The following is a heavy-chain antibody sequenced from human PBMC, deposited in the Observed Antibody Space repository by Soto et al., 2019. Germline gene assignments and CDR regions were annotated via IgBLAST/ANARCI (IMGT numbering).Heavy chain of an antibody. Sequence: QVQLVESGGGVVQPGRSLRPSCAASGFTFSSYGMHWVRQAPGKGLEWVAVISYDGSNKYYADSVKGRFTISRDNSKNTLYLQMNSLRAEDTAVYYCAKDMRAGGYWGQGTLVTVSS. CDR3: AKDMRAGGY. J-gene: IGHJ4*02. V-gene: IGHV3-30*18. CDR2: ISYDGSNK. CDR1: GFTFSSYG. D-gene: IGHD3-16*01.